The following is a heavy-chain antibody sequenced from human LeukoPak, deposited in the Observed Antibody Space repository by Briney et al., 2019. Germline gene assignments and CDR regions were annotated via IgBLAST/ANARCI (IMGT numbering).Heavy chain of an antibody. CDR1: GFTFSSYW. D-gene: IGHD4-17*01. V-gene: IGHV3-74*01. CDR2: INSDGSST. CDR3: ARAGDYGDYGNYYFDY. Sequence: GGSLRLSCAASGFTFSSYWMHWVRQAPGKGLVWVSRINSDGSSTSYADSVKGRFTISRDNAKNTLYLQMNSLRAEDTAVYYCARAGDYGDYGNYYFDYWSQGTLVTVSS. J-gene: IGHJ4*02.